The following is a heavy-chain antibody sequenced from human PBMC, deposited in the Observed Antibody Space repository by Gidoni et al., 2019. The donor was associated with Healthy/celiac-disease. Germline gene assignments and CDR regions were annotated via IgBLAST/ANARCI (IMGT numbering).Heavy chain of an antibody. V-gene: IGHV3-13*04. CDR1: GFTFSSYD. CDR2: IGTAGDT. D-gene: IGHD6-19*01. Sequence: EVQLVESGGGLVQPGGSLRLSCAASGFTFSSYDMHWVRQATGKGLECVSAIGTAGDTYYPGSVKGRFTISRENAKNSLYLQMNSLRAGDTAVYYCARGPGIAVAGKLGRWFDPWGQGTLVTVSS. CDR3: ARGPGIAVAGKLGRWFDP. J-gene: IGHJ5*02.